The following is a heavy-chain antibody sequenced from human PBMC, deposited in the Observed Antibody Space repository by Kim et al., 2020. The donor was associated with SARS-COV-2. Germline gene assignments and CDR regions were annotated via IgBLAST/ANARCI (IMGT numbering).Heavy chain of an antibody. Sequence: ASVKVSCKASGYTFTSYAMHWVRQAPGQRLEWMGWINAGNGNTKYSQKFQGRVTITRDTSASTAYMELSSLRSEDTAVYYCARSGYRIMYSSWGEHYWFDPWGQGTLVTVSS. CDR1: GYTFTSYA. CDR2: INAGNGNT. V-gene: IGHV1-3*01. J-gene: IGHJ5*02. CDR3: ARSGYRIMYSSWGEHYWFDP. D-gene: IGHD6-6*01.